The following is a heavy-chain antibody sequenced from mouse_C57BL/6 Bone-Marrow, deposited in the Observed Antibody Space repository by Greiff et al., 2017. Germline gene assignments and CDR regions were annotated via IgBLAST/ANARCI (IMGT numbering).Heavy chain of an antibody. CDR3: ARGEGYCLDY. V-gene: IGHV1-50*01. Sequence: VQLQQPGAELVKPGASVKLSCKASGYTFTSYWMQWVKQRPGQGLEWIGEIDPSDSYTNYNQKFKGKATLTVDTSSSTAYMQLSSLTSEDSAVYYCARGEGYCLDYWGQGTTLTVSS. CDR1: GYTFTSYW. J-gene: IGHJ2*01. CDR2: IDPSDSYT.